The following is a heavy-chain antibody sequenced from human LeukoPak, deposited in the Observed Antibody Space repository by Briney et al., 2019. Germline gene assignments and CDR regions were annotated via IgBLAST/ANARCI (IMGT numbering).Heavy chain of an antibody. CDR3: AKSSPTTDCSGGSCYSGLFDY. D-gene: IGHD2-15*01. CDR1: GFTFSSYS. Sequence: GGSLRLSCAASGFTFSSYSMDWVRQAPGKGLEWVSSISSSSSYIYYADSVKGRFTISRDNAKNSLYLQMNSLRAEDTAVYYCAKSSPTTDCSGGSCYSGLFDYWGQGTLVTVSS. CDR2: ISSSSSYI. J-gene: IGHJ4*02. V-gene: IGHV3-21*04.